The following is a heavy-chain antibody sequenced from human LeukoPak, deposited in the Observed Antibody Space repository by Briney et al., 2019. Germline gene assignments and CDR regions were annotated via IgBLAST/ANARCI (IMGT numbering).Heavy chain of an antibody. D-gene: IGHD6-19*01. J-gene: IGHJ5*02. V-gene: IGHV3-23*01. CDR2: ISGSGGST. Sequence: PGGSLRLSCAASGFTFSSYAMSWVRQAPGKGLEWVSAISGSGGSTYYADSVKGRFTISRDNSKNTLYLQMNSLRAEDTAVYYCVKLPGYSSGWYEVNWFDPWGQGTLVTVSS. CDR1: GFTFSSYA. CDR3: VKLPGYSSGWYEVNWFDP.